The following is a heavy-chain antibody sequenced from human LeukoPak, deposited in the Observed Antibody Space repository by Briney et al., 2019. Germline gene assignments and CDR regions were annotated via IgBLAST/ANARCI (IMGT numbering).Heavy chain of an antibody. CDR3: ARGTSGYDYVWGSYRRIYYFDY. CDR2: IYTSGST. V-gene: IGHV4-61*02. CDR1: GGSISSGSYY. J-gene: IGHJ4*02. D-gene: IGHD3-16*02. Sequence: PSETLSLTCTVSGGSISSGSYYWSWIRQPAGKGLEWIGRIYTSGSTNYNPSLKSRVTISVDTSKNQFSLKLSSVTAADTAVYYCARGTSGYDYVWGSYRRIYYFDYWGQGTLVTVSS.